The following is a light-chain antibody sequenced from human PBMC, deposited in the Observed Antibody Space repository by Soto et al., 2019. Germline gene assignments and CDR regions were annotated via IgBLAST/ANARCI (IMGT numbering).Light chain of an antibody. V-gene: IGLV1-40*01. CDR1: GSNIGAGFD. CDR2: GNT. CDR3: QSYDTGLSGPVV. J-gene: IGLJ2*01. Sequence: QSVLTQPPSLSGAPGQNIIISCTGGGSNIGAGFDVHWYQQLPGTAPKLLIYGNTNRPSGVPDRFSGSKSGTSASLVITGLQAEDDEDYYCQSYDTGLSGPVVFGGGTKVTVL.